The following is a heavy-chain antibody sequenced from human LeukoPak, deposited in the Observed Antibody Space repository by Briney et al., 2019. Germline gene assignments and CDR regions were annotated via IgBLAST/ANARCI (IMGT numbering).Heavy chain of an antibody. D-gene: IGHD6-19*01. CDR1: GFTFSKYW. CDR2: INTDGTVT. CDR3: AAKQWLAPPPDS. J-gene: IGHJ4*02. V-gene: IGHV3-74*01. Sequence: GGSLRLSCAASGFTFSKYWMLWVRQAPGMGLESVSRINTDGTVTTYADSVKGRFTVSRDNADNTMFLQMNSVRDEDTAVYYCAAKQWLAPPPDSWGQGTPVTVSS.